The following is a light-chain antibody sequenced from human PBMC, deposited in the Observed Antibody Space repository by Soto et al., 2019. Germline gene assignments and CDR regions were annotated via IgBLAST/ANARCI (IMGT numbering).Light chain of an antibody. CDR3: SSFAGSRYV. Sequence: QSVLTQPPSASGSPGQSVTISCTGTSSDVGGYNYVPWYQQHPGKAPKLMIYEVTKRPSGVPDRFSGSKSGNTASLTVSGLQVEDEADYYCSSFAGSRYVFGTGTKVTVL. J-gene: IGLJ1*01. CDR2: EVT. CDR1: SSDVGGYNY. V-gene: IGLV2-8*01.